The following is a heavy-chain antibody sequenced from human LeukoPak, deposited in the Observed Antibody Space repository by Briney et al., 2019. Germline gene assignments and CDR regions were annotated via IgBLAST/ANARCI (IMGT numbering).Heavy chain of an antibody. CDR1: GGSISSGGYY. CDR2: IYHSGST. Sequence: SETLSLTCTVSGGSISSGGYYWSWIRQPPGKGLEWIGYIYHSGSTYYNPSLKSRVTISVDKSKNQSSLKLSSVTAADTAVYYCARDLYYYDSSGYYGGDAFDIWGQGTMVTVSS. J-gene: IGHJ3*02. D-gene: IGHD3-22*01. V-gene: IGHV4-30-2*01. CDR3: ARDLYYYDSSGYYGGDAFDI.